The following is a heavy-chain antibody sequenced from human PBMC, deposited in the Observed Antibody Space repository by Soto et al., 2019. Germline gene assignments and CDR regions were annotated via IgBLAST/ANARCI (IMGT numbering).Heavy chain of an antibody. CDR2: ISSSSFSI. CDR1: GFTFSSYS. Sequence: EVQLVESGGGLVKPGGSLRLSCAASGFTFSSYSMNWVRQAPGKGLEWVSSISSSSFSINYADSVKGRFSISRDNAQNSLHLQMNNLRAEDTAGYYCARNESSNIYGMDAWGQGTTVTVSS. J-gene: IGHJ6*02. CDR3: ARNESSNIYGMDA. V-gene: IGHV3-21*02. D-gene: IGHD6-6*01.